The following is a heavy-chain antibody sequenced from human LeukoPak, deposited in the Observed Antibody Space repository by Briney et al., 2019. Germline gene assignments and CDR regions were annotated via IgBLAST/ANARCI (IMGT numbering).Heavy chain of an antibody. V-gene: IGHV4-4*02. Sequence: SETLSLTCAVSGGSISSSNWWSWVRQPPGKGLEWIGYIYYSGSTNYNPSLKSRVTISVDTSKNQFSLKLSSVTAADTAVYYCARFTAYPAAGGYGDYDPGHDAFDIWGQGTMVTVSS. D-gene: IGHD4-17*01. CDR2: IYYSGST. J-gene: IGHJ3*02. CDR3: ARFTAYPAAGGYGDYDPGHDAFDI. CDR1: GGSISSSNW.